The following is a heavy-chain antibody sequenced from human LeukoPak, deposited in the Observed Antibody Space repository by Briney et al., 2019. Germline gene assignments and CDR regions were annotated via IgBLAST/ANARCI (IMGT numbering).Heavy chain of an antibody. CDR2: IDRSSGYI. CDR3: ARVGPYYYDSSGYSIDS. D-gene: IGHD3-22*01. V-gene: IGHV3-21*01. J-gene: IGHJ4*02. Sequence: GGSLRLSCAASGFTFTSYSFNWVRQAPGKGLEWVSSIDRSSGYIYYSDSVKGRFTISRDDAKNLLYLQMNSLRAEDTAVYYCARVGPYYYDSSGYSIDSWGQGTLVTVSS. CDR1: GFTFTSYS.